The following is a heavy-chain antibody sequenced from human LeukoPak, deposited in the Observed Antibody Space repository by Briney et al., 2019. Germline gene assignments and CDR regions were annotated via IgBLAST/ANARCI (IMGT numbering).Heavy chain of an antibody. CDR3: ARFTYCSGGSCYYRYFDY. V-gene: IGHV4-59*01. J-gene: IGHJ4*02. CDR2: IYYSGST. D-gene: IGHD2-15*01. Sequence: SETLSLTCTVSGGSISSYYWSWIRQPPGKGLEWIGYIYYSGSTNYNPSLKSRVTISVDTSKNQFSLKLSSVTAADTAVYYCARFTYCSGGSCYYRYFDYWGQGTLVTVPS. CDR1: GGSISSYY.